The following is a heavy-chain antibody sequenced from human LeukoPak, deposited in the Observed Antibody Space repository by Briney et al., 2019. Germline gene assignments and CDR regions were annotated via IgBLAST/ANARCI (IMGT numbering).Heavy chain of an antibody. D-gene: IGHD6-19*01. CDR3: ARGVGETLSGWTLDY. V-gene: IGHV3-NL1*01. J-gene: IGHJ4*01. CDR2: IYSGGST. CDR1: GFTFSSYA. Sequence: PGGSLRLSCAASGFTFSSYAMHWVRQAPGKGLEWVSVIYSGGSTYYADSVKGRFTISRDNSRNTLYMKMNSLRVEDTAVYYCARGVGETLSGWTLDYWGHGTLVAVSS.